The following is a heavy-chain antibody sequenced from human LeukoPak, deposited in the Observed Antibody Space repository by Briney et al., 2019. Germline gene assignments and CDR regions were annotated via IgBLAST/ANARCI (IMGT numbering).Heavy chain of an antibody. V-gene: IGHV3-7*03. CDR1: GFTFSSYW. Sequence: PGGSLRLSCAASGFTFSSYWMNWVRQAPGKGLEWVANIKQDGSEIYYVDSVKGRFTISRDNAKNSLYLQMNSLRAEDTAAYYCATSRTFDYWGQGTLVTVSS. D-gene: IGHD1-1*01. J-gene: IGHJ4*02. CDR3: ATSRTFDY. CDR2: IKQDGSEI.